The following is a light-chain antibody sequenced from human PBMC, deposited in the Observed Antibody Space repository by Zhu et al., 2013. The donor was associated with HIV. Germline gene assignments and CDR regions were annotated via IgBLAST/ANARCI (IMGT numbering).Light chain of an antibody. CDR2: GAS. V-gene: IGKV3-15*01. Sequence: EIVLTQSPATLSLSPGERATLSCRASQSVRSSLAWYQHKPGQAPRLLIFGASTRATGVPDRFSGSGSGADFTLTISSLQHEDFATYYCQQSYSTPYTFGPGSKVDIK. CDR3: QQSYSTPYT. J-gene: IGKJ3*01. CDR1: QSVRSS.